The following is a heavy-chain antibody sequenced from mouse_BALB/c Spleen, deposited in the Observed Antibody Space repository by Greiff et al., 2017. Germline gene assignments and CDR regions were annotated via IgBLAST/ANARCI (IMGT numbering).Heavy chain of an antibody. J-gene: IGHJ2*01. Sequence: LVESGAELAKPGASVKMSCKASGYTFTSYWMHWVKQRPGQGLEWIGRIYPGDGDTNYNGKFKGKATLTADKSSSTAYMQLSSLTSVDSAVYFCARPPYYGSSYFDYWGQGTTLTVSS. CDR1: GYTFTSYW. V-gene: IGHV1-80*01. CDR2: IYPGDGDT. CDR3: ARPPYYGSSYFDY. D-gene: IGHD1-1*01.